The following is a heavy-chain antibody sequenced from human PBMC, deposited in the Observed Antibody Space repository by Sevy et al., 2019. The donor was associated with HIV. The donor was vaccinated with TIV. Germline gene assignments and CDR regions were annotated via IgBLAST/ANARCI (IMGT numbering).Heavy chain of an antibody. V-gene: IGHV3-66*01. D-gene: IGHD6-19*01. CDR3: AGWSSAWTLFDY. Sequence: GGSLRLSCAASGFTVSRNYMSWVRQAPGKGLEWVSVIYSDGKTFYADSVQDRFTICRDNSKNTLYLQMNSLRAEDTAVYYCAGWSSAWTLFDYWGQGTLVTVSS. CDR2: IYSDGKT. CDR1: GFTVSRNY. J-gene: IGHJ4*02.